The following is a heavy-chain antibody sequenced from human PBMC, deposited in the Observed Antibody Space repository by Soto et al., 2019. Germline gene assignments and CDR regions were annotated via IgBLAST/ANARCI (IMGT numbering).Heavy chain of an antibody. CDR1: GYTFTSYG. Sequence: GASVKVSCKASGYTFTSYGISWVRPAPGQGLEWMGWISAYNGNTNYAQKLQGRVTMTTDTSTSTAYMELRSLRSDDTAVYYCARVGAYDSSGPNDYWGQGTLVTVSS. CDR2: ISAYNGNT. V-gene: IGHV1-18*01. J-gene: IGHJ4*02. CDR3: ARVGAYDSSGPNDY. D-gene: IGHD3-22*01.